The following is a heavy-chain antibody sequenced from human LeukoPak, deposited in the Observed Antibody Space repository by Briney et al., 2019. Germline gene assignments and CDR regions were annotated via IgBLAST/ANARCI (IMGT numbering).Heavy chain of an antibody. V-gene: IGHV1-3*01. Sequence: ASVKVSCKASGYTFTMFGIHWVRQAPGQRPEWMGWINVGNGNTKYSQKFQDRVTITRDTSASTAYMELSSLRSEDTAVYYCARPRSSSFDYWGQGTLVTVSS. J-gene: IGHJ4*02. CDR2: INVGNGNT. CDR3: ARPRSSSFDY. D-gene: IGHD6-6*01. CDR1: GYTFTMFG.